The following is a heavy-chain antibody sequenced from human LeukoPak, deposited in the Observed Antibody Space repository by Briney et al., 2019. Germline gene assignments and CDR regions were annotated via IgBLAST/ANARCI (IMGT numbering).Heavy chain of an antibody. CDR3: ARTDYDILTGYSSVDY. D-gene: IGHD3-9*01. V-gene: IGHV1-2*02. J-gene: IGHJ4*02. CDR1: GYTFTSYY. Sequence: ASVKVSCKASGYTFTSYYMHWVRQATGQGLEWMGWINPKSGGTNYAQKFQGRVTMTRDTSISTAYMELSRLRSDDTAVYYCARTDYDILTGYSSVDYWGQGTLVTVSS. CDR2: INPKSGGT.